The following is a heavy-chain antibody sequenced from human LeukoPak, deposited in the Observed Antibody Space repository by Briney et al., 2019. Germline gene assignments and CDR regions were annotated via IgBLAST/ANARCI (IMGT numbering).Heavy chain of an antibody. J-gene: IGHJ4*02. D-gene: IGHD3-10*01. CDR3: AKDRTRRGADYCFDY. V-gene: IGHV3-30*18. CDR2: ISTDGNDK. Sequence: GRSLRLSCAASGFTFSGYGIHWVRQAPGKGLEGVAVISTDGNDKYYADSVKGRFTISRDNSKSTLYLQMNSLRAEDTAVYYCAKDRTRRGADYCFDYWGQGTLVTVSS. CDR1: GFTFSGYG.